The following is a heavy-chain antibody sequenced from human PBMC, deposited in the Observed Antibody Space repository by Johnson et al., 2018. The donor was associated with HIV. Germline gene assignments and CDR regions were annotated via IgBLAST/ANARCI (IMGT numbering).Heavy chain of an antibody. CDR2: IWYAGSNK. J-gene: IGHJ3*02. Sequence: QVRLVESGGGLVQPGGSLRLSCAASGFTFSSYGMHWVRQATGKGLEWVAVIWYAGSNKYYADSVKGRFTISRDNSKNKMYLQMNSLRAEDTAVDYCARGGWGDAFDIWGQGTMVTVSS. D-gene: IGHD3-16*01. CDR1: GFTFSSYG. V-gene: IGHV3-33*08. CDR3: ARGGWGDAFDI.